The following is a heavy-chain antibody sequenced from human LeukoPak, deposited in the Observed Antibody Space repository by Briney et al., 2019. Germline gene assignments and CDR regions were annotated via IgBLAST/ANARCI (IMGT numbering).Heavy chain of an antibody. J-gene: IGHJ4*02. Sequence: GGSLRLSCAASGFTFSSYAMSWVRQAPGKGLEWVSAISGSGGSTYYADSVKGRFTISRDNSKNTLYLQMNSLRAEDTAVYYCAKDWLKDILTGYLDWGQGTLVTVSS. V-gene: IGHV3-23*01. CDR1: GFTFSSYA. D-gene: IGHD3-9*01. CDR3: AKDWLKDILTGYLD. CDR2: ISGSGGST.